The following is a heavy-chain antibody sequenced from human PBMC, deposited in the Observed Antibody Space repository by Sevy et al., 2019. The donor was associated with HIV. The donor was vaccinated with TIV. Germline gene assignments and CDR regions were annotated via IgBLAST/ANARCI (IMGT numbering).Heavy chain of an antibody. Sequence: GGSLRLSCAASGFTFNNAWMNWVRQAPGKGLEWVGRIKSKTDGGTTDYATPVKGRFTISRDDSKNTLYLQINSLQTEDTAAYYCTTDPYYYNTTGFQPYFDYWGQGTLVTVSS. V-gene: IGHV3-15*07. J-gene: IGHJ4*02. CDR1: GFTFNNAW. CDR3: TTDPYYYNTTGFQPYFDY. CDR2: IKSKTDGGTT. D-gene: IGHD3-22*01.